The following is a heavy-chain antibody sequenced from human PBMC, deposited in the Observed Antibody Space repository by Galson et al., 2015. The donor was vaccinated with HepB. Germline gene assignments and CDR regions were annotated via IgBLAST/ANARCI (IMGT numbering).Heavy chain of an antibody. D-gene: IGHD4-17*01. Sequence: SLRLSCAASGFTFIRYWMNWVRQAPGKGLEWVANINQDGSEKYYVDSEAGRFTSSRDNANNSLYLALSSPGAEDTARYYRARGIGDSHDYWREGSQVTVSS. J-gene: IGHJ4*02. CDR1: GFTFIRYW. CDR3: ARGIGDSHDY. CDR2: INQDGSEK. V-gene: IGHV3-7*03.